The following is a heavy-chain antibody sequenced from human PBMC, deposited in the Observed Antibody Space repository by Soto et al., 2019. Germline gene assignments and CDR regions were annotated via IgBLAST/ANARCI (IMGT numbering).Heavy chain of an antibody. J-gene: IGHJ4*02. CDR3: AVDSYYDILTGPAYFDY. V-gene: IGHV1-58*02. D-gene: IGHD3-9*01. CDR2: IVVGSGNT. CDR1: GFTFTSSA. Sequence: ASVKVSCKAPGFTFTSSAMQWVRQARGQRLERIRWIVVGSGNTNYAQKFQERVTITRDMSTSTPYMELSSLRSVDTAVYYCAVDSYYDILTGPAYFDYRAQGTLVPVS.